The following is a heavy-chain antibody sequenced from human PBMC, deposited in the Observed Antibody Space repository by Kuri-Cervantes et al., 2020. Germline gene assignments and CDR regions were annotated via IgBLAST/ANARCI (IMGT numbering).Heavy chain of an antibody. D-gene: IGHD3-22*01. V-gene: IGHV3-11*04. CDR3: AKDINFITMIRD. CDR1: GFTFSDYY. Sequence: GESLKISCAASGFTFSDYYMSWIRQAPGKGLEWVSYISSSGSTIYYADSVKGRLTISRDNAKNSLYLQMDSLRTEDTAVYYCAKDINFITMIRDWGQGTLVTVSS. J-gene: IGHJ4*02. CDR2: ISSSGSTI.